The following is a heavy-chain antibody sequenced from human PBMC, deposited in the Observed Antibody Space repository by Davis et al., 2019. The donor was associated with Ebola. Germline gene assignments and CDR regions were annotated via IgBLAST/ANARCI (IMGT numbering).Heavy chain of an antibody. CDR3: AREITMDAFDI. D-gene: IGHD3-10*01. V-gene: IGHV3-21*01. CDR2: ISTSSSSI. CDR1: GFTFSKYS. Sequence: GESLKISCAASGFTFSKYSMNWVRQAPGKGLEWVSSISTSSSSIYYPNSVKGRFTISRDNAKNSLYLQMNSLRAEDTAVYYCAREITMDAFDIWGQGTMVTVSS. J-gene: IGHJ3*02.